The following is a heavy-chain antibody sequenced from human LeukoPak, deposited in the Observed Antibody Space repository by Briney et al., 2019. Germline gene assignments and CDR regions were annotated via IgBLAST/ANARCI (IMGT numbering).Heavy chain of an antibody. CDR1: GYTFTSYA. Sequence: ASVKVSCKASGYTFTSYARHWVRQAPGQRLEWMGWINAGNGNTKYSQKFQGRVTITADKSTSTAYMELSSLRSEDTAVYYCARGRHIVVVPAAIAPVTDYYYYYMDVWGKGTTVTVSS. CDR3: ARGRHIVVVPAAIAPVTDYYYYYMDV. D-gene: IGHD2-2*02. CDR2: INAGNGNT. V-gene: IGHV1-3*01. J-gene: IGHJ6*03.